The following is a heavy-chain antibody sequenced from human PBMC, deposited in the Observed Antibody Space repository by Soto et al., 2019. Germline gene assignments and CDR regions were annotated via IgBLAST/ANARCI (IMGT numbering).Heavy chain of an antibody. CDR2: ISYDGSNK. J-gene: IGHJ1*01. V-gene: IGHV3-30-3*01. D-gene: IGHD2-15*01. CDR1: GFTFSSYA. Sequence: GGSLRLSCAASGFTFSSYAMHWVRQAPGKGLEWVAVISYDGSNKYYADSVKGRFTISRDNSKNTLYLQMNSLRAEDTAVYYCARVGGYSRPPYWGQGTLVTVSS. CDR3: ARVGGYSRPPY.